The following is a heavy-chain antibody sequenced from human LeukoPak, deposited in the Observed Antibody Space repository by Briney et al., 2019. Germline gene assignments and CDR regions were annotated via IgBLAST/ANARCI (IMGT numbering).Heavy chain of an antibody. Sequence: GGSLRLSCAASGFTCSSYWMHWVRQAPGKGLVWVSRINSDGSSTSYADSVKGRFTISRDNAKNTLYLQMNSLRAEDTAVYYCARDQYYYDSSGYYSSYYFDYWGQGTLVTVSS. CDR1: GFTCSSYW. CDR3: ARDQYYYDSSGYYSSYYFDY. D-gene: IGHD3-22*01. CDR2: INSDGSST. J-gene: IGHJ4*02. V-gene: IGHV3-74*01.